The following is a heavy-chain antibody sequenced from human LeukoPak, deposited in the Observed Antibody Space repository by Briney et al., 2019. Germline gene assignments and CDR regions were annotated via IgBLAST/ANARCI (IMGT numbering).Heavy chain of an antibody. V-gene: IGHV1-69*13. Sequence: ASVKVSCKASGYTFTSYAISWVRQAPGQGLEWMGGIIPIFGTANYAQKFQGRVTITADESTSTAYMELSSLRSEDTAVYYCASSKQLELGRMDVWGQGTTVTVSS. J-gene: IGHJ6*02. CDR2: IIPIFGTA. CDR1: GYTFTSYA. CDR3: ASSKQLELGRMDV. D-gene: IGHD1-1*01.